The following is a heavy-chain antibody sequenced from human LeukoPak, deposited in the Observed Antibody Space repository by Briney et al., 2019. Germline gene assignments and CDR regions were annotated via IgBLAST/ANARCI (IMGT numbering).Heavy chain of an antibody. CDR2: IYYSGST. CDR1: GGSISSYY. Sequence: SETLSLTCTVSGGSISSYYWSWIRQPPGKGLEWIGSIYYSGSTYYNPSLKSRVTISVDTSKNQFSLKLSSVTAADTAVYYCARVGSGMATIGGSDYWGQGTLVTVSS. CDR3: ARVGSGMATIGGSDY. J-gene: IGHJ4*02. D-gene: IGHD5-24*01. V-gene: IGHV4-59*12.